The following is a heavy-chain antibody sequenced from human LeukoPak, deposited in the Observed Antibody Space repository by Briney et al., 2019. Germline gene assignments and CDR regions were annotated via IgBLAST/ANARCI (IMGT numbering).Heavy chain of an antibody. J-gene: IGHJ4*02. V-gene: IGHV4-4*07. Sequence: SETLSLTCTVSGGSISSYYWSWIRQPAGKGLEWIGRIYTSGSTNYNPSLKSRVTMSVDTSKNQFSLKLSSVTAADTAVYYCARDTANYYDLPRFDYWGQGTLVTVSS. CDR3: ARDTANYYDLPRFDY. D-gene: IGHD3-22*01. CDR1: GGSISSYY. CDR2: IYTSGST.